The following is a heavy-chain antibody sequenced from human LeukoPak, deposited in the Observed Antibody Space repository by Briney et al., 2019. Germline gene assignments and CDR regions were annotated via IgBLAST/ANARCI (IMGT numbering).Heavy chain of an antibody. Sequence: SSETLSLTCTVSGGSISSSSYYWGWNRQPPGKGLEWIGSIYYSGSTYYNPSLKSRVTISVDTSKNQFSLKLSSVTAADTAVYYCARAAAGYCSSTSCSRGNYFDYWGQGTLVTASS. CDR3: ARAAAGYCSSTSCSRGNYFDY. J-gene: IGHJ4*02. V-gene: IGHV4-39*07. CDR2: IYYSGST. CDR1: GGSISSSSYY. D-gene: IGHD2-2*01.